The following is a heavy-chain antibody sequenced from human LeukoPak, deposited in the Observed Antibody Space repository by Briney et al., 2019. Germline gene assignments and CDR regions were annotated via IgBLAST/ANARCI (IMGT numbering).Heavy chain of an antibody. D-gene: IGHD6-13*01. CDR3: ARDDSEVAADFDY. CDR2: MNPNSGNT. CDR1: GYTFTSYD. V-gene: IGHV1-8*01. J-gene: IGHJ4*02. Sequence: VASVKVSCKASGYTFTSYDINWVRQATGQGLGWMGWMNPNSGNTGYAQKFQGRVTMTRNTSISTAYMELSSLRSEDTAVYYCARDDSEVAADFDYWGQGTLVTVSS.